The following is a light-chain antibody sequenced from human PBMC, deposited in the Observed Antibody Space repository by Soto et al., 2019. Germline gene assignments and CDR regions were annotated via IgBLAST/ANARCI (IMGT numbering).Light chain of an antibody. J-gene: IGKJ1*01. CDR1: QSISSW. CDR3: QQYNDNWT. CDR2: KAS. Sequence: DSHMTQSPSTLSASVGDRVTITCRASQSISSWLAWYQQKPGTAPKLLIYKASTLQSGVPSRFSGRGSGTEFTLTISSLQPDDSATYYCQQYNDNWTFGQGTKV. V-gene: IGKV1-5*03.